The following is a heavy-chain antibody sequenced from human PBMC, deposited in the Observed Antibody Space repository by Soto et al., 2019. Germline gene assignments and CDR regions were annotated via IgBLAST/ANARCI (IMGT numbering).Heavy chain of an antibody. Sequence: QVPLVQSGAEVKKPGASVKVSCKASGYTLASYAISWMRQAPGQGLEWMGWISAYNGNTNSAQNLQGRVTMTTDTSTSTAYMELRSRRSDDTAVYDCARDPPPPDYWGQGTLVTVSS. CDR2: ISAYNGNT. V-gene: IGHV1-18*01. CDR1: GYTLASYA. CDR3: ARDPPPPDY. J-gene: IGHJ4*02.